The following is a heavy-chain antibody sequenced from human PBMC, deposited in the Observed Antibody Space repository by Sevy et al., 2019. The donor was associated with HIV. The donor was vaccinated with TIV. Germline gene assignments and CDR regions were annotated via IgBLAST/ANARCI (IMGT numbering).Heavy chain of an antibody. D-gene: IGHD4-4*01. CDR2: IYYSGST. V-gene: IGHV4-39*01. CDR1: GGSISSSSYY. J-gene: IGHJ3*02. Sequence: SETLSLTCTVSGGSISSSSYYWGWIRPPPGKGLEWIGIIYYSGSTYYNPSLKSRVTISVNTSKNQFSLKLTSVAAAATAEYYCARHPDYSYYFWAFDIWGQGTMVTVSS. CDR3: ARHPDYSYYFWAFDI.